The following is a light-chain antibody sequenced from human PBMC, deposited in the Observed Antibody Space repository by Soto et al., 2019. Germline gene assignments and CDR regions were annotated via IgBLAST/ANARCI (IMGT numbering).Light chain of an antibody. V-gene: IGLV2-14*01. Sequence: QSALTQPASVSGSPGQSITISCTRTSSDVGGYNYVSWYQQHPGKAPKLMIYDVSNRPSGVSNRFSGSKSGNTASLTISGLQAEDEADYYCSSYTCSSSLVVFGVGTKLTVL. CDR3: SSYTCSSSLVV. CDR1: SSDVGGYNY. J-gene: IGLJ2*01. CDR2: DVS.